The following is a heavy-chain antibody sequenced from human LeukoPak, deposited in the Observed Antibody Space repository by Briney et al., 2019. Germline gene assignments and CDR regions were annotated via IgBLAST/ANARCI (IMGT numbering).Heavy chain of an antibody. Sequence: GESLKISCKGSGYTFSSYWIGWVRQMPGKGLEWMGIIYPGDSDTRYSPSLQGQVTISVDTSIGTAYLQWSSLKASDTTIYYCARQNDFRLDYWGQGTLVTVSS. CDR2: IYPGDSDT. CDR1: GYTFSSYW. CDR3: ARQNDFRLDY. V-gene: IGHV5-51*01. D-gene: IGHD3-3*01. J-gene: IGHJ4*02.